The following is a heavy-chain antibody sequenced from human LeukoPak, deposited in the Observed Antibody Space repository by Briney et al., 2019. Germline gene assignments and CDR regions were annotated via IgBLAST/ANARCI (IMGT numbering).Heavy chain of an antibody. CDR2: ISSSSSSTI. D-gene: IGHD3-10*01. J-gene: IGHJ4*02. CDR3: ARDRSARGSGSYYNGPSFGGLAPPPASFDY. V-gene: IGHV3-48*01. CDR1: GFTFSSYS. Sequence: GGSLRLSCAASGFTFSSYSMNWVRQAPGKGLEWVSYISSSSSSTIYYADSVKGRFTISRDNAKNSLYLQMNSLRAEDTAVYYCARDRSARGSGSYYNGPSFGGLAPPPASFDYWGQGTLVTVSS.